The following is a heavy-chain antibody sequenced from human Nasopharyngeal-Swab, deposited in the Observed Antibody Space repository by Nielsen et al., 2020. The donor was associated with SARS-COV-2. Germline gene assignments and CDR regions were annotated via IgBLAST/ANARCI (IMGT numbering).Heavy chain of an antibody. Sequence: ESLSLSCAASGFTFSTYAMTWVRQAPGKGLEWVSTMDAGGANTFYADSVKGRFTISRDNSRNTAYLQIKSLRVEDAAVYYCATWMTAHFDYWGQGTLVT. D-gene: IGHD5-18*01. CDR3: ATWMTAHFDY. CDR2: MDAGGANT. CDR1: GFTFSTYA. J-gene: IGHJ4*02. V-gene: IGHV3-23*01.